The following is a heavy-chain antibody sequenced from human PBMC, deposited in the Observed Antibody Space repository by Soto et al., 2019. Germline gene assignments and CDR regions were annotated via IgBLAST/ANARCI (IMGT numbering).Heavy chain of an antibody. Sequence: QVQLVESGGGLVKPGGSLRLSCAASGFTFSDYNMNWIRQAPGKGLEWVSYISSSNTYTNYADSVKGRFTISRDNAKNSLYLQMNSLRAEDTAVYYCAGYLGATTHADYRKRAFDYWGQGTLVTVSS. CDR3: AGYLGATTHADYRKRAFDY. V-gene: IGHV3-11*05. D-gene: IGHD1-26*01. CDR2: ISSSNTYT. CDR1: GFTFSDYN. J-gene: IGHJ4*02.